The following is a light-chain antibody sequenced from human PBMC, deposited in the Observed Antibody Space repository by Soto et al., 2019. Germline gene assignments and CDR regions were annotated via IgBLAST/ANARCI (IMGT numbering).Light chain of an antibody. V-gene: IGKV3-20*01. J-gene: IGKJ5*01. CDR1: QSVSSTY. CDR3: QQYGSSPPT. CDR2: GVS. Sequence: EIVLTQSPVTLSLSPGERATLSCRASQSVSSTYLAWYQQRPGQAPRLLISGVSSRATGIPDRFSGSGSGTDFTLTISRLEPEDFVVYYCQQYGSSPPTFGQGTRLEIK.